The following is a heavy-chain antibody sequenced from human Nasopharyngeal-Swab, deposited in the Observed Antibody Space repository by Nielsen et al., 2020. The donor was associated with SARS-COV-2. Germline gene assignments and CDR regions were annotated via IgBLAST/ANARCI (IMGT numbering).Heavy chain of an antibody. CDR1: GGSISSSSYY. Sequence: ESLKISCTVSGGSISSSSYYWGWIRQPPGKGLEWIGSIYYSGSTYYNPSLKSRVTISVDTSKNQFSLKLSSVTAADTAVYYCARHVGDIVVVPAAIGNWLDPWGQGTLVTVSS. CDR2: IYYSGST. V-gene: IGHV4-39*01. D-gene: IGHD2-2*02. CDR3: ARHVGDIVVVPAAIGNWLDP. J-gene: IGHJ5*02.